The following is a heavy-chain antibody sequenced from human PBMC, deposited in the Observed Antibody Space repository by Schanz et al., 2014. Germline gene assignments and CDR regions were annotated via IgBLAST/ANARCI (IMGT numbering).Heavy chain of an antibody. J-gene: IGHJ4*02. V-gene: IGHV3-7*01. CDR1: GFTFGTFW. D-gene: IGHD1-7*01. Sequence: VQLVESGGGVVQPGRSLRLSCAASGFTFGTFWMSWVRQAPGKGLEWVANINQDGSDKSYVDSVKGRFTISRDNAKNSLYLQMNSLRAEDTAVYYCAKGRMTATNFFDSWGQGTLVTVSS. CDR3: AKGRMTATNFFDS. CDR2: INQDGSDK.